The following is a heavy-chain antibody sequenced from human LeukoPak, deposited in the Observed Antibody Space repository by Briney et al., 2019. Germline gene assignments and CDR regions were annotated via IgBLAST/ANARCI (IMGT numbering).Heavy chain of an antibody. J-gene: IGHJ6*02. CDR2: ISTSSTYI. Sequence: PGGSLRLSCAASGFTFSTYSMNWVRQAPGKGLEWVSSISTSSTYIYYADSVKGRFTISRDNAKNSLYPQMNSLRAEDTAVYYCARHEPVITLSSYYYGMDVWGPGTTVTVSS. D-gene: IGHD1-14*01. V-gene: IGHV3-21*01. CDR1: GFTFSTYS. CDR3: ARHEPVITLSSYYYGMDV.